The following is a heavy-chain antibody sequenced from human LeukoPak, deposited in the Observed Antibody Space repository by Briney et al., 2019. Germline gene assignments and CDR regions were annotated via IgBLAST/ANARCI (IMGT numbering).Heavy chain of an antibody. D-gene: IGHD3-22*01. CDR3: ARLRGGGSGYYYDASDI. J-gene: IGHJ3*02. Sequence: PGGSLRLSCAASGFTFSSYEMNWVRQAPGKGLEWVSYISSSGSTIYYADSVKGRFTISRDNAKNSLYLQMNSLRAEDTAVYYCARLRGGGSGYYYDASDIWGQGTMVTVSS. V-gene: IGHV3-48*03. CDR1: GFTFSSYE. CDR2: ISSSGSTI.